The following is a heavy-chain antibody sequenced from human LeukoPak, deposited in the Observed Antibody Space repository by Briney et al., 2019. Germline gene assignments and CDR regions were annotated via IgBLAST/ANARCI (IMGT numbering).Heavy chain of an antibody. CDR1: GGPINNLRYY. CDR3: ASEGEYYDSSGRHDAFDI. D-gene: IGHD3-22*01. CDR2: IYYSVIT. Sequence: PSQTLSLTCTVSGGPINNLRYYWRWIRQHPGKVLEWIGYIYYSVITYYHPSLKSRVTMSVDTSKNQFSLKLSYVTAADTAVYSCASEGEYYDSSGRHDAFDIWGQGTMVTVSS. J-gene: IGHJ3*02. V-gene: IGHV4-31*03.